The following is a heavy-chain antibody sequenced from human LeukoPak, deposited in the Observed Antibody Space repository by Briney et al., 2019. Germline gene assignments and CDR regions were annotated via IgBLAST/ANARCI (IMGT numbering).Heavy chain of an antibody. J-gene: IGHJ4*02. CDR2: ISEGGGST. CDR3: AKAVRRYPEPGSWSCFDS. Sequence: TGGSLRLSCAASGFTFNKYAMSWVRQAPGKGLEWVSVISEGGGSTYYANSVKGRFTISRDNSNNILYLQMNSLRAEDTAIYYCAKAVRRYPEPGSWSCFDSWGQGTLVTVSS. D-gene: IGHD6-13*01. V-gene: IGHV3-23*01. CDR1: GFTFNKYA.